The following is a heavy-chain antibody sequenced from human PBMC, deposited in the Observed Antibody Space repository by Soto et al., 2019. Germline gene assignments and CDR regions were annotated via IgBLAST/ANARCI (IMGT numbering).Heavy chain of an antibody. CDR2: TYYRSKWYN. Sequence: TLAVTRAIAGGSVSSTSAAWNWIRQSPSRGLEWLGRTYYRSKWYNDYAVSVKSRITINPDTSKNQFSLHLDSVTPDDTAVDYCARYLGALDYCRPRALVPV. V-gene: IGHV6-1*01. CDR3: ARYLGALDY. J-gene: IGHJ4*02. CDR1: GGSVSSTSAA.